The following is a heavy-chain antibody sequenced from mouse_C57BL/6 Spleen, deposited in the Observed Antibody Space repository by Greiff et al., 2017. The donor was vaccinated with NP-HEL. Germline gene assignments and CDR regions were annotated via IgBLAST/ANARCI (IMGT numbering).Heavy chain of an antibody. V-gene: IGHV5-12*01. Sequence: EVHLVESGGGLVQPGGSLKLSCAASGFTFSDYYMYWVRQTPEKRLEWVAYISNGGGSTYYPDTVKGRFTISRDNAKNTLYLQMSRLKSEDTAMYYCARHQVGAMDYWGQGTSVTVSS. J-gene: IGHJ4*01. CDR1: GFTFSDYY. D-gene: IGHD1-3*01. CDR3: ARHQVGAMDY. CDR2: ISNGGGST.